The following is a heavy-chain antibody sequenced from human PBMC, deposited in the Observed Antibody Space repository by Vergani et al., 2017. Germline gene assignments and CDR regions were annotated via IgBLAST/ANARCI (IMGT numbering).Heavy chain of an antibody. CDR3: ARAQYYYDSSGDRTYAFDI. CDR2: IIPIFGTA. J-gene: IGHJ3*02. V-gene: IGHV1-69*01. D-gene: IGHD3-22*01. CDR1: GGTFSSYA. Sequence: QVQLVQSGAEVKKPGSSVKVSCKASGGTFSSYAISWVRQAPGQGLEWMGGIIPIFGTANYAQKFQGRVTITADESTSTAYMELSSLRSEDTAVYYCARAQYYYDSSGDRTYAFDIWGQGTMVTVSS.